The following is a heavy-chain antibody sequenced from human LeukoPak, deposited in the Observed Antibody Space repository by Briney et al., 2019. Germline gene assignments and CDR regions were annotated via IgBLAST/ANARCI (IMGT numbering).Heavy chain of an antibody. J-gene: IGHJ5*02. CDR2: INPNSGGT. CDR1: GYTFTGYY. D-gene: IGHD1-26*01. CDR3: ASLYSGSQSVWFDP. V-gene: IGHV1-2*02. Sequence: ASVKVSCKASGYTFTGYYMHWVRQAPGQGLEWMGWINPNSGGTNYAQKFQGRVTMTRDTSISTAYMELSSLRSEDTAVYYCASLYSGSQSVWFDPWGQGTLVTVSS.